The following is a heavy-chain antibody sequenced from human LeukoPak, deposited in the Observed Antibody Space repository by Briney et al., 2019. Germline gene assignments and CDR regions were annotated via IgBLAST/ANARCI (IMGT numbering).Heavy chain of an antibody. CDR3: AKNGDRGAYCTGGTCYPYFYYYMDV. D-gene: IGHD2-15*01. J-gene: IGHJ6*03. CDR2: TSSTGGTT. CDR1: GITFSSYG. V-gene: IGHV3-23*01. Sequence: PGGSLRLSCAASGITFSSYGMSWVRQAPGKGLEWVSSTSSTGGTTYYADSVKGRFTISRDNSKNTLYLQMNSLRAEDTAIYYCAKNGDRGAYCTGGTCYPYFYYYMDVWGKGTTVTI.